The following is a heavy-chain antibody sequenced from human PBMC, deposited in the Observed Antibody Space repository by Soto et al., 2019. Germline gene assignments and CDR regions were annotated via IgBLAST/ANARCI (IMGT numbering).Heavy chain of an antibody. CDR3: ARVAQPSHPITP. CDR2: IYFNGNT. V-gene: IGHV4-30-4*01. J-gene: IGHJ5*02. Sequence: QVQLQESGPGLVKPSQTLSLTCTVSGGSISGGAYYWSWIRQPPGKGLEWIGYIYFNGNTYYNPSLESRVTISIDTSKNQCSLKVRSVTAADTAVYYCARVAQPSHPITPWGQGALVTVSS. CDR1: GGSISGGAYY. D-gene: IGHD3-10*01.